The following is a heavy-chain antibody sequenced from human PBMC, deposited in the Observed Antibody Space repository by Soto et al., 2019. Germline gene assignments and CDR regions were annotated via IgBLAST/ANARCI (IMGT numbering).Heavy chain of an antibody. V-gene: IGHV1-8*01. J-gene: IGHJ5*02. CDR1: GYMFSTYD. D-gene: IGHD1-20*01. CDR2: LNPNSGNT. CDR3: ARDHRYNWNDEGWFDP. Sequence: QVQLVQSGAEVKKPGASVKVSCKASGYMFSTYDINWVRQAPGQGREWMGWLNPNSGNTGYAQKFQGRVTMTRNTSIKTAYMELSNLGSDEPAVYYCARDHRYNWNDEGWFDPWGQGTLVSVSS.